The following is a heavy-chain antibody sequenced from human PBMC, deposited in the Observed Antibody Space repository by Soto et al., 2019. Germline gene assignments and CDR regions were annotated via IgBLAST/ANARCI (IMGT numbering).Heavy chain of an antibody. Sequence: QVQLEQSGAEVKKPGSSVKVSCKASGGTFSNSAISWVRQAPGQGLEWMGGIMPIFRTPDYAQKFQGRVTLTADVSTSTAYMELSGLRSDDTAVYYCARDKDRLPLGGNYYYILDVWGQGTTVTVSS. V-gene: IGHV1-69*12. D-gene: IGHD5-12*01. CDR1: GGTFSNSA. CDR3: ARDKDRLPLGGNYYYILDV. CDR2: IMPIFRTP. J-gene: IGHJ6*02.